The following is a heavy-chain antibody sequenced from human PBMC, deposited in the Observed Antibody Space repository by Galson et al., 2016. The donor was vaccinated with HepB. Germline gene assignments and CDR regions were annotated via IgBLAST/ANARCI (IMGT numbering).Heavy chain of an antibody. CDR3: ATNKDVNYFDP. J-gene: IGHJ5*02. V-gene: IGHV1-69*13. Sequence: SVKVSCKASGGTFSTHAVTWVRQAPGQGLEWMGGIIPMFGTGTAKYAQKFRGSVTITADETTSTAYMELSSLRSEDTAVYYCATNKDVNYFDPWGQGTLFTVSS. CDR1: GGTFSTHA. D-gene: IGHD5-24*01. CDR2: IIPMFGTGTA.